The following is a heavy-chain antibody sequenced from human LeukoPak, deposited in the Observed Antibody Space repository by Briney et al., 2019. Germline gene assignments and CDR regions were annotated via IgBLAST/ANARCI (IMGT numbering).Heavy chain of an antibody. Sequence: GGSLRLSCAASGFTFSDYYMSWVRQAPGKGLEWVSAISGSGGSTYYADSVKGRFTISRDNSKNTLYLQMNSLRAEDTAVYYCAKPYYYDSSGYDMVPLPIVDYWGQGTLVTVSS. V-gene: IGHV3-23*01. CDR2: ISGSGGST. J-gene: IGHJ4*02. CDR1: GFTFSDYY. CDR3: AKPYYYDSSGYDMVPLPIVDY. D-gene: IGHD3-22*01.